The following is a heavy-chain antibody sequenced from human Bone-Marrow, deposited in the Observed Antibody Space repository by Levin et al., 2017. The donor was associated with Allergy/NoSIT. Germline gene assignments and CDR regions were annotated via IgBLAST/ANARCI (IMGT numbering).Heavy chain of an antibody. V-gene: IGHV3-74*01. CDR3: ARDWTGSIDY. CDR2: IKSDGIST. J-gene: IGHJ4*02. Sequence: GESLKISCAASGFTFSSSWMHWVRQPPGKGLVWVSLIKSDGISTTYADSVKGRFTISRDNAKNTLYLQMNSLTAEDTAVYYCARDWTGSIDYWGQGTLVTVSS. D-gene: IGHD3/OR15-3a*01. CDR1: GFTFSSSW.